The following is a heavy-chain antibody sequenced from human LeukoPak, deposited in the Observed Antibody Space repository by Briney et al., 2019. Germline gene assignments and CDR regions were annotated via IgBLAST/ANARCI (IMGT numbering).Heavy chain of an antibody. CDR3: ARGRRIQLWQVMPLNY. D-gene: IGHD5-18*01. CDR1: GYTFTGYY. J-gene: IGHJ4*02. CDR2: INPNSGGT. V-gene: IGHV1-2*02. Sequence: EASVKVSCKASGYTFTGYYMHWVRQAPGQGLEWMGWINPNSGGTNYAQKFQGRVTMTRDTSISTAYMELSRLRSDDTAVYYCARGRRIQLWQVMPLNYWGQGTLVTVSS.